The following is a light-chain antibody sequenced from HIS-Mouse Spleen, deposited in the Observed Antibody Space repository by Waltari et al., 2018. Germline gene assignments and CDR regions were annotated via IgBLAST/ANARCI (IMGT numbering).Light chain of an antibody. CDR2: QDS. V-gene: IGLV3-1*01. Sequence: SYELTQPPSVSVSPGQTARITCSGDALPTKYAYWYQQKPGQSPVLVIYQDSKRPAGIPERFSGCNSGNTATLTISGTQAMDEGDYYCQAWDSSTYVFGTGTKVTVL. CDR1: ALPTKY. J-gene: IGLJ1*01. CDR3: QAWDSSTYV.